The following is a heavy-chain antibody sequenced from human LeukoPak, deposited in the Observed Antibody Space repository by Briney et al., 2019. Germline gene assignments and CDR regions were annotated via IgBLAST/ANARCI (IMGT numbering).Heavy chain of an antibody. D-gene: IGHD1-26*01. CDR3: ARVDAGNYDY. Sequence: GGSLRLSCVTSGFRFSSYVMSWVRQAPGKGLEYVSSIHGTDGGSYYAESVKGRFTISRDNSKNTLFLQMNSLRVEDTAVYYCARVDAGNYDYWGQGTLLTVSS. J-gene: IGHJ4*02. V-gene: IGHV3-23*01. CDR2: IHGTDGGS. CDR1: GFRFSSYV.